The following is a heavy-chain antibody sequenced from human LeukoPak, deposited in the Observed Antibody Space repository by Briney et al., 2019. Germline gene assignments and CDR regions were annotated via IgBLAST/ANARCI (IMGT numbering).Heavy chain of an antibody. J-gene: IGHJ3*02. CDR3: ARDDPDYDDIWGSSRGGDAFDI. CDR2: IKQDGSEK. D-gene: IGHD3-16*02. CDR1: GFTFSSYW. Sequence: GGSLRLSCAASGFTFSSYWMSWVRQAPGKGLEWVANIKQDGSEKYYVDSVKGRFTISRDNAKNSLYLQMNSLRAEDTAVYYCARDDPDYDDIWGSSRGGDAFDIWGQGTMLTVSS. V-gene: IGHV3-7*01.